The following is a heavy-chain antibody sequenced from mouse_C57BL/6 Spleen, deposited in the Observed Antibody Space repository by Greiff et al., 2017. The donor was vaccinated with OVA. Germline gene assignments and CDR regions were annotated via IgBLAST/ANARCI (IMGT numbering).Heavy chain of an antibody. CDR3: ARSLYYSNYEDY. CDR1: GYTFTSYW. D-gene: IGHD2-5*01. CDR2: IYPGSGST. V-gene: IGHV1-55*01. J-gene: IGHJ2*01. Sequence: VKLKQPGAELVKPGASVKMSCKASGYTFTSYWITWVKQRPGQGLEWIGDIYPGSGSTNYNEKFKSKATLTVDTSSSTAYMQLSSLTSEDSAVYYCARSLYYSNYEDYWGQGTTLTVSS.